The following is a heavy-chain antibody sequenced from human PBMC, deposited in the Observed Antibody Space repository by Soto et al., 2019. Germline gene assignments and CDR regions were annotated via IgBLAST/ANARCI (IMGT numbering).Heavy chain of an antibody. CDR2: MNPNSGNT. D-gene: IGHD2-15*01. Sequence: ASVKVSCKASGYTFTSYDINWVRQATGQGLEWMGWMNPNSGNTGYAQKFQGRVTMTRNTSISTAYMELSSLRSEDTAVYYCARGSTPVCSGGSCYWGDAFDIWGQGKMVTVSS. V-gene: IGHV1-8*01. CDR1: GYTFTSYD. J-gene: IGHJ3*02. CDR3: ARGSTPVCSGGSCYWGDAFDI.